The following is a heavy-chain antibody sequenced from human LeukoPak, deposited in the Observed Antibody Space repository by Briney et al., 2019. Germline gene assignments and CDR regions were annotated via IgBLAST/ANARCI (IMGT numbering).Heavy chain of an antibody. Sequence: SETLSLTCAVYGGSFSGYYWSWIRQPPGKGLEWIGEINHSGSTNYNPSLKSRVTISVDTSKNQFSLRLSSVTAADTAVYYCARDRGAPAGKGDYWGQGTLVTVSS. V-gene: IGHV4-34*01. CDR1: GGSFSGYY. CDR3: ARDRGAPAGKGDY. D-gene: IGHD6-13*01. CDR2: INHSGST. J-gene: IGHJ4*02.